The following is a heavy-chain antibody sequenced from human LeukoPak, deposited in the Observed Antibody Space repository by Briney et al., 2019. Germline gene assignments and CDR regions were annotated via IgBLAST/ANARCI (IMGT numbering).Heavy chain of an antibody. CDR3: ARDYGDYAYYFDY. V-gene: IGHV4-39*01. Sequence: SETVSLTCTVSGGSISSGSYYWGWIRQPPGKGLEWIGSIYYSGSTYYNPSLKSRVTISVATSKNQFSLKLSSVTAADTAVYYCARDYGDYAYYFDYWGQGTLVTVSS. J-gene: IGHJ4*02. CDR2: IYYSGST. D-gene: IGHD4-17*01. CDR1: GGSISSGSYY.